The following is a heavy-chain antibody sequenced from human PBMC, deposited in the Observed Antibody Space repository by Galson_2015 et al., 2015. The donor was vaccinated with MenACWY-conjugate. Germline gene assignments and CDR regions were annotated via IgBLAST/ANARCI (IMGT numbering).Heavy chain of an antibody. D-gene: IGHD4-17*01. V-gene: IGHV4-39*07. J-gene: IGHJ5*02. CDR1: GGSISSSSYY. CDR3: ARSPSPTANWFDP. CDR2: IYYSGST. Sequence: ETLSLTCTVSGGSISSSSYYWGWIRQPPGKGLEWIGSIYYSGSTYYNPSLKSRVTISVDTSKNQFSLKLSSVTAADTAVYYCARSPSPTANWFDPWGQGTLVTVPS.